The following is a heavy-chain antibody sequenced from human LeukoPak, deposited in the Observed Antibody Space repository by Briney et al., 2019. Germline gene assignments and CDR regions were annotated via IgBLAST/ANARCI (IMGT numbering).Heavy chain of an antibody. CDR2: IYHSGST. D-gene: IGHD4/OR15-4a*01. Sequence: SETLSLSCAVSGGSISSGGYSWSWIRQSPGKGLEWIGYIYHSGSTYYNPSLKSRVTISVDRSKNQFSLKLSSVTAADTAVYYCARDSAQVPGYVDYWGQGTLVAVSS. CDR3: ARDSAQVPGYVDY. V-gene: IGHV4-30-2*06. CDR1: GGSISSGGYS. J-gene: IGHJ4*02.